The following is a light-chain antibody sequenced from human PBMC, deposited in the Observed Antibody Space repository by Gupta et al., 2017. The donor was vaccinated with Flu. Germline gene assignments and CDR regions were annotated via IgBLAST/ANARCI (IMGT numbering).Light chain of an antibody. CDR2: DAS. CDR3: HHYDGLRFT. CDR1: QAISNS. Sequence: DIQMAQSPSSLSASVGDRVTITCQASQAISNSLNWYQQKPGGAPQLLIYDASILETWVPSRFCGSGSGTDYTFTISALQPEENATYYCHHYDGLRFTFGPGTKVDIK. J-gene: IGKJ3*01. V-gene: IGKV1-33*01.